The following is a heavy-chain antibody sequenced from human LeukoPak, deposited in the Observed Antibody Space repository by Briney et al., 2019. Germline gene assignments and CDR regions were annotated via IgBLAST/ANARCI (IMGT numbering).Heavy chain of an antibody. Sequence: GGSLRLSCAASGFTFSSYGMHWVRQAPGKGLEWVAFIRYDGSNKYYADSVKGRFTISRDNSKNTLYLQMNSLRAEDTAVYYCARSIYSSPRGGFDPWGQGTLVTVSS. J-gene: IGHJ5*02. V-gene: IGHV3-30*02. D-gene: IGHD6-13*01. CDR2: IRYDGSNK. CDR3: ARSIYSSPRGGFDP. CDR1: GFTFSSYG.